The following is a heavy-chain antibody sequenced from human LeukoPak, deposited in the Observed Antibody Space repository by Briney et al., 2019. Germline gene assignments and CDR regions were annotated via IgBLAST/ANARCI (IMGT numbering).Heavy chain of an antibody. CDR2: IYTSGST. Sequence: PSETLSLTCTVSGGSISSGSYYWSWIRQPAGKGLEWIGRIYTSGSTNYNPSLKSRVTISVDTSKNQFSLKLSSVTAADTAVYYCARARTSTNFFDYWGQGTLVTVSS. CDR1: GGSISSGSYY. J-gene: IGHJ4*02. V-gene: IGHV4-61*02. D-gene: IGHD1-14*01. CDR3: ARARTSTNFFDY.